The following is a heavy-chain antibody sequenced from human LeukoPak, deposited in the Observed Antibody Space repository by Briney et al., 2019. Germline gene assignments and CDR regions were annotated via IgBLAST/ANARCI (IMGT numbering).Heavy chain of an antibody. CDR3: ASSGSYRFDY. Sequence: PGGSLRLSCAASGFTFSSCAMSWVRQAPEKGLEWVSGISGSGSSTYYADSVKGRFTISRDNAKNPLYLQMNSLRDEDTAVYYCASSGSYRFDYWGQGTLVTVSS. CDR2: ISGSGSST. J-gene: IGHJ4*02. D-gene: IGHD1-26*01. V-gene: IGHV3-23*01. CDR1: GFTFSSCA.